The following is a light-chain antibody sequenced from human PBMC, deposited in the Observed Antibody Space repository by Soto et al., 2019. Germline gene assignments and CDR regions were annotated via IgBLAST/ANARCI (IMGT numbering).Light chain of an antibody. J-gene: IGKJ1*01. CDR1: QSVSSSY. CDR2: GAS. Sequence: VLTQSPGTPSLSPGERSTTSWRSSQSVSSSYLAWYQQKPDQPPRLLFYGASSRATGIPGRFSGSGSGADFTLTISRLEPEDFAVYYCQQYGSSRTVGQGTKVEIK. CDR3: QQYGSSRT. V-gene: IGKV3-20*01.